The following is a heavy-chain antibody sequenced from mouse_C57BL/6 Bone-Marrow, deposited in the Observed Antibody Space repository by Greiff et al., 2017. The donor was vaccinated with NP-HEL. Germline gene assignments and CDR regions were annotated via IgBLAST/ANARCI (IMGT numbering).Heavy chain of an antibody. CDR1: GFTFSSYA. Sequence: EVMLVESGEGLVKPGGSLKLSCAASGFTFSSYAMSWVRQTPEKRLEWVAYISSGGDYIYYADNVKGRFTISRDNARNTLYLQMSSLKSEDTAMYYCTRDRTGKEDYFDYWGQGTTLTVSS. CDR2: ISSGGDYI. J-gene: IGHJ2*01. V-gene: IGHV5-9-1*02. D-gene: IGHD4-1*01. CDR3: TRDRTGKEDYFDY.